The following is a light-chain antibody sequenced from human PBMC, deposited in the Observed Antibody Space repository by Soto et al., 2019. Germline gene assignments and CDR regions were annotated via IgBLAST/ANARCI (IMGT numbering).Light chain of an antibody. J-gene: IGKJ5*01. V-gene: IGKV3-11*01. CDR1: QNINRY. CDR2: DAS. CDR3: QQRSNWPIT. Sequence: EIVLTQSPGTLSLTPGGRATLSCRASQNINRYLAWYHQKPGQPPRLLIYDASTRATGIPARFSGSGSGTDFTLTISSLEPEDFAVYYCQQRSNWPITFGQGTRLEI.